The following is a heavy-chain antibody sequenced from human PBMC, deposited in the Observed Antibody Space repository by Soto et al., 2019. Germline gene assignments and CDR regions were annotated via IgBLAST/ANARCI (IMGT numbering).Heavy chain of an antibody. Sequence: SVKVSCKASGFTFTSSAVQWVRQARGQRLEWIGWIVVGSGNTNYAQKFQERVTITRDMSTSTAYMELSSLRSEDTAVYYCAAVPGIAVAGPIDYWGQGTLVTVSS. V-gene: IGHV1-58*01. CDR3: AAVPGIAVAGPIDY. CDR1: GFTFTSSA. D-gene: IGHD6-19*01. J-gene: IGHJ4*02. CDR2: IVVGSGNT.